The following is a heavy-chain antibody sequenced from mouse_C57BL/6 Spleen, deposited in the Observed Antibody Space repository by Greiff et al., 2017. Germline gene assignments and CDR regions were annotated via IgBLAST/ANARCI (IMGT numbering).Heavy chain of an antibody. V-gene: IGHV5-17*01. D-gene: IGHD2-5*01. CDR2: ISSGSSTI. CDR1: GFTFSDYG. CDR3: ATYYSNYGAMDY. J-gene: IGHJ4*01. Sequence: EVKLVESGGGLVKPGGSLKLSCAASGFTFSDYGMHWVRQAPEKGLGWVAYISSGSSTIYYADTVKGRFTISRDNAKNTLFLQMTSLWAEDTAMYYCATYYSNYGAMDYWGQGTSVTVSS.